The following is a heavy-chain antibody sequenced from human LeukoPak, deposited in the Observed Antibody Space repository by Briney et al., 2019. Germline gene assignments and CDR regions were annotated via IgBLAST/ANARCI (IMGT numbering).Heavy chain of an antibody. V-gene: IGHV3-7*01. CDR1: GFTFSSYA. D-gene: IGHD6-19*01. CDR2: IKQDGSEK. J-gene: IGHJ4*02. Sequence: GGSLRLSCAASGFTFSSYAMSWVRQAPGKGLEWVANIKQDGSEKYYVDSVKGRFTISRDNAKNSLYLQMNSLRAEDTAVYYCARGSGWYYYWGQGTLVTVSS. CDR3: ARGSGWYYY.